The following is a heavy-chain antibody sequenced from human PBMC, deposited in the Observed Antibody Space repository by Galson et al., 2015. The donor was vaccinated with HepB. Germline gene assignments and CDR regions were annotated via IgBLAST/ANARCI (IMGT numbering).Heavy chain of an antibody. J-gene: IGHJ5*02. V-gene: IGHV3-30*18. CDR1: GFTFSSYG. CDR2: ISYDGSNK. CDR3: AKDRTGSGWYEWFDP. Sequence: SLRLSCAASGFTFSSYGMHWVRQAPGKGLEWVAVISYDGSNKYYADSVKGRFTISRDNSKNTLYLQMNSLRAEDTAVYYCAKDRTGSGWYEWFDPWGQGTLVTVSS. D-gene: IGHD6-19*01.